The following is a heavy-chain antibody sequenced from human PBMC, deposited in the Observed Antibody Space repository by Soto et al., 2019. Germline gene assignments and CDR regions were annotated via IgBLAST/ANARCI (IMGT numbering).Heavy chain of an antibody. J-gene: IGHJ4*02. CDR3: ARGGGTGGWLQLGYHFDY. Sequence: SETLSLTCAVYGGSFSGYYWSWIRQPPGKGLEWIGEINHSGSTNYNPSLKSRVTISVDTSKNQFSLKLSSVTAADTAVYYCARGGGTGGWLQLGYHFDYWGQGTLVTVSS. CDR2: INHSGST. CDR1: GGSFSGYY. V-gene: IGHV4-34*01. D-gene: IGHD2-8*02.